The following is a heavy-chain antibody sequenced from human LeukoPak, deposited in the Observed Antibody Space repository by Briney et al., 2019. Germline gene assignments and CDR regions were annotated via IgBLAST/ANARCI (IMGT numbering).Heavy chain of an antibody. CDR3: AREFSIAAGGIAYGMDV. V-gene: IGHV3-33*01. CDR2: IWYDGSNK. D-gene: IGHD6-13*01. J-gene: IGHJ6*02. CDR1: GFTFSSYG. Sequence: GGSLRLSCAASGFTFSSYGMHWVRQAPGKGLEWVAVIWYDGSNKCYADSVKGRFTISRDNSKNTLYLQMNSLRAEDTAVYYCAREFSIAAGGIAYGMDVWGQGTTVTVSS.